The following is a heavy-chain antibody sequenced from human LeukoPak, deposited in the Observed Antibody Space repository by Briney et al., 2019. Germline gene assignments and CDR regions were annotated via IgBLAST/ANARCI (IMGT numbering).Heavy chain of an antibody. CDR2: TPYHGVSR. CDR1: GFIFGSYG. V-gene: IGHV3-30*02. D-gene: IGHD4-17*01. CDR3: AKDRHGDYTSDY. Sequence: PGGSLRLSCAASGFIFGSYGMHWVRQAPGKGLEWVAFTPYHGVSRYYTESVKGRFTISRDNSKSTLYLQMNSLRIGDTAVYYCAKDRHGDYTSDYWGQGTLVIVSS. J-gene: IGHJ4*02.